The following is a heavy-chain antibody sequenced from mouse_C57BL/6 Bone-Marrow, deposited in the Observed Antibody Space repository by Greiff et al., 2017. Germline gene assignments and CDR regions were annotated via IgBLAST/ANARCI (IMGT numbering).Heavy chain of an antibody. D-gene: IGHD2-1*01. CDR3: ARVLWYLLDY. CDR2: INPSSGYP. Sequence: QVQLQHSGAELARPGASVKMSCKASGYTFTSYTMHWVKQRPGQGLEWIGYINPSSGYPKYNQKFKDKATLTADKSSSTAYMQLSSLTSEDSAVYYCARVLWYLLDYWGQGTTLTVSS. V-gene: IGHV1-4*01. J-gene: IGHJ2*01. CDR1: GYTFTSYT.